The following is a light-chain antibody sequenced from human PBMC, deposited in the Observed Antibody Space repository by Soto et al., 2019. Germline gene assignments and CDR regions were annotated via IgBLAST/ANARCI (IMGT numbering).Light chain of an antibody. CDR1: QGISTY. CDR2: TAS. V-gene: IGKV1-9*01. CDR3: QQLNSDPPIT. Sequence: IQLTQSPSSLSASVGDRVTITCRASQGISTYLAWYQQNPGRAPKLLIYTASTLQSGVPSRFSGRGSGTDFTLTISSLQPEDFATYYCQQLNSDPPITFGQGTRLEI. J-gene: IGKJ5*01.